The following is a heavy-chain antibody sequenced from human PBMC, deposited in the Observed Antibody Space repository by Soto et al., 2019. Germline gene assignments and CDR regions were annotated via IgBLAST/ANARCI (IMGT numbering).Heavy chain of an antibody. Sequence: QVQLVQSGAEVKKPGSSVKVSCKASGGTFSSYAISWVRQAPGQGLEWMGGIIPIVGTANYAQKFQGRVTITADKSTSTATMELSSLRSDDTGVYYCARGQLEPYYDYGIDVLGQGTTVTVSS. V-gene: IGHV1-69*06. J-gene: IGHJ6*02. CDR1: GGTFSSYA. CDR2: IIPIVGTA. D-gene: IGHD1-1*01. CDR3: ARGQLEPYYDYGIDV.